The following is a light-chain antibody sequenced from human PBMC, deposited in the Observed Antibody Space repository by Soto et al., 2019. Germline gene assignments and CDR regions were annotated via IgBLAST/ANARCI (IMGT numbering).Light chain of an antibody. Sequence: QSALTQPASVSGSPGQSITISCTGTSSDVGGYNYVSWYQQHPGKAPKLMIYEVSNRPSGVSNRFSGSKSGNTASLTISRLQAEDEADYYCSSYTSSSTLVFGTGTKVTV. CDR1: SSDVGGYNY. CDR2: EVS. CDR3: SSYTSSSTLV. J-gene: IGLJ1*01. V-gene: IGLV2-14*01.